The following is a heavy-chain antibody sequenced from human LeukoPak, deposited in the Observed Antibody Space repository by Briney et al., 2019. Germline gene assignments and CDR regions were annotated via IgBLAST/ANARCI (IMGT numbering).Heavy chain of an antibody. D-gene: IGHD3-16*01. CDR3: ARLGPIRGTFGFDY. CDR2: THHSGST. J-gene: IGHJ4*02. V-gene: IGHV4-38-2*02. CDR1: GYSINSGYY. Sequence: SETLSLTYTVSGYSINSGYYWGWIRQPPGKGLEWIGSTHHSGSTYYNPSLKSRGTISLDTSKNHFSLKLSSVTAADTAVYYCARLGPIRGTFGFDYWGQGTLVTVSA.